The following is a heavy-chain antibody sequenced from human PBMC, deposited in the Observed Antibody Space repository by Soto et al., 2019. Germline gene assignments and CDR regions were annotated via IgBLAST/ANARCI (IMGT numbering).Heavy chain of an antibody. Sequence: GESLNISCKGSGYSFSTFWIGWVRQMPGKGLEWMGIIYPSDSDTRYSPSFQGQVTISSDKSSRTAYLQWSSLKASDSAMYYCARLPQDYYYHGMDVWGQGTKVIVSS. CDR3: ARLPQDYYYHGMDV. CDR1: GYSFSTFW. J-gene: IGHJ6*02. CDR2: IYPSDSDT. V-gene: IGHV5-51*01.